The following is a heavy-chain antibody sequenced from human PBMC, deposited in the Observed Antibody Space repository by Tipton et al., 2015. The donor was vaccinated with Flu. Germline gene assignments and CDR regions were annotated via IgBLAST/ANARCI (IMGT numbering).Heavy chain of an antibody. CDR1: GFTFRSYG. CDR3: AKDGGSYWSFDL. Sequence: SLRLSCAASGFTFRSYGIHWVRQAPGKGLEWVAVISYDGENKNYADSVKGRFTITRDNSRNTLFMEMNSLRPEDTAVYYCAKDGGSYWSFDLWGRGTRITVSS. V-gene: IGHV3-30*18. J-gene: IGHJ2*01. D-gene: IGHD6-25*01. CDR2: ISYDGENK.